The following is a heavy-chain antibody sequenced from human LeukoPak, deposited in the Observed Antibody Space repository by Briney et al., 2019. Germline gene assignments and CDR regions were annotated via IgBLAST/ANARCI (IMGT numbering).Heavy chain of an antibody. J-gene: IGHJ4*02. Sequence: PWETLSLTCTVSGGSISCSSYYWGWIRQPPGKGLEWIGRIYYSGSTYYNPSLKSRVTISVDTSKNQFSLKLSSVTAADTAVYYCARSRAPRIAAAGLTFDYWGQGTLVTVSS. CDR2: IYYSGST. D-gene: IGHD6-13*01. CDR3: ARSRAPRIAAAGLTFDY. CDR1: GGSISCSSYY. V-gene: IGHV4-39*07.